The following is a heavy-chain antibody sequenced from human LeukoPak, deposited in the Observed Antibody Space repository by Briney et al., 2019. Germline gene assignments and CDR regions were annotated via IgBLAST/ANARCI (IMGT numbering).Heavy chain of an antibody. CDR2: ISYDGSNK. D-gene: IGHD3/OR15-3a*01. Sequence: PGGSLRLSCAASGFTFSSYAMHWVRQAPGKGLEWVAVISYDGSNKCYADSVKGRFTISRDNSKNTLYLQMNSLRAEDTAVYYCARVNRTGLSGYYFDYWGQGTLVTVSS. CDR1: GFTFSSYA. J-gene: IGHJ4*02. V-gene: IGHV3-30-3*01. CDR3: ARVNRTGLSGYYFDY.